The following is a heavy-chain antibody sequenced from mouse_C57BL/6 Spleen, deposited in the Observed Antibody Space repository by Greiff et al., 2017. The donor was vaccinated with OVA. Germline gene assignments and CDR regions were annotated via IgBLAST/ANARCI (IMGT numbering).Heavy chain of an antibody. CDR3: ARRDLIPYYYGSSYWYFDV. CDR2: IDPNSGGT. V-gene: IGHV1-72*01. J-gene: IGHJ1*03. CDR1: GYTFTSYW. D-gene: IGHD1-1*01. Sequence: QVQLQQPGAELVKPGASVKLSCKASGYTFTSYWMHWVKQRPGRGLEWIGRIDPNSGGTKYNEKFKSKATLTVDKPSSTAYMQLSSLTSEDSAVYYCARRDLIPYYYGSSYWYFDVWGTGTTVTVSS.